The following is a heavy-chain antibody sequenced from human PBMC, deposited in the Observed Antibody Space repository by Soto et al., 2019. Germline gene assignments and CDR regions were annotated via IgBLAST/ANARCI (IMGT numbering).Heavy chain of an antibody. CDR1: GGSISSSSYY. CDR2: IYYSGST. J-gene: IGHJ4*02. CDR3: ARLRRESSSSWYTVDY. D-gene: IGHD6-13*01. Sequence: PSETLSLTCTVSGGSISSSSYYWGWIRQPPGKGLEWIGSIYYSGSTYYNPSLKSRVTISVDTSKNQFSLKLSSVTAADTAVYYCARLRRESSSSWYTVDYWGQGTLVTVSS. V-gene: IGHV4-39*01.